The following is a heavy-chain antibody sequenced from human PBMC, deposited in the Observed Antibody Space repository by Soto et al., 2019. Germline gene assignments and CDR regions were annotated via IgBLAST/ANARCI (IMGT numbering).Heavy chain of an antibody. CDR3: ARDRSYYDSSGSYSPPY. CDR1: GFTFSSYA. D-gene: IGHD3-22*01. J-gene: IGHJ4*02. Sequence: VQLLESGGGSVQPGGSLRLSCAASGFTFSSYAMNWVRQAPGKGLEWVSAISGSAATTHFADSVKGRFTISRDNSKNTLYLQMNSLRAEDTAVYYCARDRSYYDSSGSYSPPYWGQGTLVTVSS. V-gene: IGHV3-23*01. CDR2: ISGSAATT.